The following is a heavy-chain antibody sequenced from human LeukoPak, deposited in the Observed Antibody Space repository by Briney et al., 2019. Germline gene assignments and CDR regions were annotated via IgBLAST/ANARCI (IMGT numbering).Heavy chain of an antibody. CDR1: GGSISGGSYY. V-gene: IGHV4-61*02. CDR3: ARDYADYYYGMDV. J-gene: IGHJ6*02. CDR2: IYTSGST. D-gene: IGHD4-17*01. Sequence: TSSQTLSLTCTVSGGSISGGSYYWSWIRQPAGKGLEWIGRIYTSGSTNYNPSLKSRVTISVDTSKNQFSLKLSSVTAADTAVYYCARDYADYYYGMDVWGQGTTVTVSS.